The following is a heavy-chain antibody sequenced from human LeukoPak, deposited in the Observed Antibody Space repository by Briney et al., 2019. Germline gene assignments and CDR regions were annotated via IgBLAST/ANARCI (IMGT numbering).Heavy chain of an antibody. J-gene: IGHJ4*02. CDR3: ARDLNYYDSSGYGH. D-gene: IGHD3-22*01. V-gene: IGHV3-53*01. CDR1: GFTFSTNY. Sequence: GGSLRLSCAASGFTFSTNYMSWVRQAPGKGLEWVSVIYSGGSPYYADSVKGGFTISRDNSKNTLYLQMNSLRAEDTAVYYCARDLNYYDSSGYGHWGQGTLVTVSS. CDR2: IYSGGSP.